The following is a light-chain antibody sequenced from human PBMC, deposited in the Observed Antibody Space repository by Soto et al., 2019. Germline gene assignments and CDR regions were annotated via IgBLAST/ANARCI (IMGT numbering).Light chain of an antibody. Sequence: QSVLTQPASVSGSPGQSITISCTGTSSDVGGYNYVSWYQQHPGKAPKLMIYDVSNRPSGVSNRFSGSKSGNTASLTVSGLQTEDEADYFCSSYAGDNNVLFGGGTKLTVL. V-gene: IGLV2-14*01. CDR1: SSDVGGYNY. J-gene: IGLJ2*01. CDR2: DVS. CDR3: SSYAGDNNVL.